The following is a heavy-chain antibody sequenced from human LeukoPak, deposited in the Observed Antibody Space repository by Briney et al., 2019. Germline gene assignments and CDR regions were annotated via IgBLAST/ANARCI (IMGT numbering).Heavy chain of an antibody. CDR1: GFPFFNYW. CDR2: INLEGSQK. CDR3: ARDVDYANPRHDY. Sequence: GGSLRLSCAASGFPFFNYWMSWVRQAPGKGREWVANINLEGSQKYYVDSLKGRFTISRDNAKNLLYLQMNSLRAEDTAVYYCARDVDYANPRHDYWGQGTLVTVSS. D-gene: IGHD4/OR15-4a*01. J-gene: IGHJ4*02. V-gene: IGHV3-7*01.